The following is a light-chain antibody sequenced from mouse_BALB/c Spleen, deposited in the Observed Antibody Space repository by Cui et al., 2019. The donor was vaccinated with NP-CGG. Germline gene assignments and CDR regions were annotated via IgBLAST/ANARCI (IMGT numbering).Light chain of an antibody. Sequence: QAVVTQESALTTSPGETVTLTCRSSTGAVTTSNYANWVQEKPDHLFTGLIGGTNNRAPGVPARFSGSLIEDKAALTLTGAQTEDEAIYFCALWYSNHWVFGGGTKLTVL. CDR2: GTN. V-gene: IGLV1*01. CDR1: TGAVTTSNY. J-gene: IGLJ1*01. CDR3: ALWYSNHWV.